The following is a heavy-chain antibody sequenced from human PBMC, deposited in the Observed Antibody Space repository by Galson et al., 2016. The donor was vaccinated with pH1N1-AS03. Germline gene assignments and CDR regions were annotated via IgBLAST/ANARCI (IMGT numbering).Heavy chain of an antibody. CDR2: INEDGSTT. V-gene: IGHV3-74*01. Sequence: SLRLSCAASGFTFSRYWMRWVRQAPGKGLVWVSHINEDGSTTRYADSVKGRFTISRENSESTLYLQMNSLGDNDTAVYYCARDVGGPDDYWGQGTLVTVPS. CDR1: GFTFSRYW. CDR3: ARDVGGPDDY. J-gene: IGHJ4*02. D-gene: IGHD4-23*01.